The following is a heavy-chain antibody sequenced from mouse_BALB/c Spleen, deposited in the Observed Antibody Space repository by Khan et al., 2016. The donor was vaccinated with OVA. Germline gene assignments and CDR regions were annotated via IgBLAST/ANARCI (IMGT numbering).Heavy chain of an antibody. D-gene: IGHD2-14*01. J-gene: IGHJ3*01. CDR3: AIEGAYYRCDGWCAY. CDR2: ISPSSGYT. Sequence: QVQLKESGAELARPGASVKMSCKASGYTFTTYTMHWVKQRPGQGLEWIGYISPSSGYTNYNQKFKDKATLTADKSSITAYMQLSSLTSEDSAVYYCAIEGAYYRCDGWCAYWGQGTLVTVSA. V-gene: IGHV1-4*01. CDR1: GYTFTTYT.